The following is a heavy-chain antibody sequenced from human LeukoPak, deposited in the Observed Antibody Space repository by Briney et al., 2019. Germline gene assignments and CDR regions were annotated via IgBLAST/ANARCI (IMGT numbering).Heavy chain of an antibody. J-gene: IGHJ4*02. Sequence: ASVKVSCKASGYTFSDHWLHWVRQAPGQGLEWMGWIHPNSGGPKYAQKFQGRVAMTRDTSISTAYMELSRLRSDDTAVYYCARDPLQWLVQYYFDYWGRGTLVTVSS. CDR3: ARDPLQWLVQYYFDY. CDR1: GYTFSDHW. D-gene: IGHD6-19*01. CDR2: IHPNSGGP. V-gene: IGHV1-2*02.